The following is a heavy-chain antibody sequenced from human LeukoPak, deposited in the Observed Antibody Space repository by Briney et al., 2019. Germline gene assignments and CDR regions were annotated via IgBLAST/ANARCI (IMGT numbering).Heavy chain of an antibody. CDR2: IYYSGST. V-gene: IGHV4-59*08. Sequence: SETLSLTCTVSGGSISSYYWSWIRQPPGKGLEWIGYIYYSGSTNYNPSLKSRVTISVDTSKNQFSLKLSSVTAADTAVYYCARGSRTAMVPYFDYWGQGTRVTVSS. CDR3: ARGSRTAMVPYFDY. J-gene: IGHJ4*02. CDR1: GGSISSYY. D-gene: IGHD5-18*01.